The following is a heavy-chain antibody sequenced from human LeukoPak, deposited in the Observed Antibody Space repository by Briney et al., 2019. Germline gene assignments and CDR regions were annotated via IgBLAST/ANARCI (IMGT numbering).Heavy chain of an antibody. CDR2: IHWSETT. CDR1: GGSISSINYY. J-gene: IGHJ4*02. CDR3: ARDHGSGWTWAYDY. D-gene: IGHD6-19*01. V-gene: IGHV4-39*02. Sequence: SETLSLTCTVSGGSISSINYYWGWIRQPPGKGLEWIASIHWSETTYYNPSLKSRVTISFDTSKNHFSLKLSSVTAADTAVYYCARDHGSGWTWAYDYWGQGTLVTVSS.